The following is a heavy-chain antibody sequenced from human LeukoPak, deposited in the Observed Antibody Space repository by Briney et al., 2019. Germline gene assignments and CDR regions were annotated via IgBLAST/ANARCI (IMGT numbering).Heavy chain of an antibody. CDR3: ARDAGDYYGSGSYYFDY. D-gene: IGHD3-10*01. CDR2: IYHSGST. J-gene: IGHJ4*02. CDR1: GGSISSGGYS. Sequence: PSQTLSLTCAVSGGSISSGGYSWSWIRQPPGKGLGWIGYIYHSGSTYYNPSLKSRVTISVDRSKNQFSLRLSSVTAADTAVYYCARDAGDYYGSGSYYFDYWGQGTLVTVSS. V-gene: IGHV4-30-2*01.